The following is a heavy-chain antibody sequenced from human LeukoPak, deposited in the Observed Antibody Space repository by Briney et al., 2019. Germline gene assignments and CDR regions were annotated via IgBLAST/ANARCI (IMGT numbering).Heavy chain of an antibody. D-gene: IGHD5-18*01. CDR2: TSYDGRNK. Sequence: PGRSLRPSCAASGFTFRSSAMHWVRQAPGKGLEWLAVTSYDGRNKYYADSAKGRFTICRDNSKNTLYLQMNSLRPEDTAVYYCARDGYGLDTPMVSTNFDYWGQGTLVTVSS. V-gene: IGHV3-30*04. CDR1: GFTFRSSA. CDR3: ARDGYGLDTPMVSTNFDY. J-gene: IGHJ4*02.